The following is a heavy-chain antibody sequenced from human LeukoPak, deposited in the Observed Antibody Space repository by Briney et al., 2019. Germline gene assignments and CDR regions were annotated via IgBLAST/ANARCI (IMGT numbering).Heavy chain of an antibody. D-gene: IGHD2-2*01. CDR2: ISSNVGST. CDR3: ARDLLVVPAVNGAFDI. V-gene: IGHV3-64*01. Sequence: GGSLRLSCAASGFTFSSYAMHWVRQAPGKGLEYVSAISSNVGSTYYANSVKGRFTISRDNSKNTLYLQMGSLRAEDMAVYYCARDLLVVPAVNGAFDIWGQGTMVTVSS. J-gene: IGHJ3*02. CDR1: GFTFSSYA.